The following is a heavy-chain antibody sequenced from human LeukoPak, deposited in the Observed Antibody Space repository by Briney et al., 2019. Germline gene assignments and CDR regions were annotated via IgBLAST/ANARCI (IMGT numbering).Heavy chain of an antibody. CDR2: IYHIGST. CDR1: GGSISSGGYS. D-gene: IGHD2-15*01. V-gene: IGHV4-61*05. CDR3: ARWAAQAFDY. Sequence: SETLSLTCAVSGGSISSGGYSWGWIRQPPGKGLEWIGYIYHIGSTNYNPALKSRVTISADTSKNQFSLKLTSVTAADTAVYYCARWAAQAFDYWGQGTLVTVSS. J-gene: IGHJ4*02.